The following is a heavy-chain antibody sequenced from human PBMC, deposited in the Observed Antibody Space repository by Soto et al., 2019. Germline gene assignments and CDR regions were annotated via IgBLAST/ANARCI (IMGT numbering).Heavy chain of an antibody. D-gene: IGHD4-17*01. CDR1: GGSISSGGYY. V-gene: IGHV4-31*03. J-gene: IGHJ4*02. CDR3: AREDYGDKNTFDY. CDR2: IYCSGST. Sequence: PSETLSLTCTVSGGSISSGGYYWSWIRQHPGKGLEWIGYIYCSGSTYYNPSLKSRVTISVDTSKNQFSLKLSSVTAADTAVYYCAREDYGDKNTFDYWGQGTLVTVSS.